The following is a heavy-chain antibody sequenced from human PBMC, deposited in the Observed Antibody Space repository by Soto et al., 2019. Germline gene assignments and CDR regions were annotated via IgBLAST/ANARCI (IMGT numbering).Heavy chain of an antibody. Sequence: PGGSLRLSCTASGFPFSHYAMNWVRQGPGTRLEWVADISGSGDSARYADSVRGRFTISRDNSRDTLYLQMNSLRVDDTAVYYCGKERRGSGWSVCNFWGQGALVTVPQ. D-gene: IGHD6-19*01. CDR1: GFPFSHYA. CDR3: GKERRGSGWSVCNF. J-gene: IGHJ4*02. V-gene: IGHV3-23*01. CDR2: ISGSGDSA.